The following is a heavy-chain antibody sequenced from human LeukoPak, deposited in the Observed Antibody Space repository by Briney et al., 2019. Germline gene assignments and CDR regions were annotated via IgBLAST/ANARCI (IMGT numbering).Heavy chain of an antibody. J-gene: IGHJ5*02. Sequence: SVKVSCKASGGTFSSYAVSWVPQTPGQGLEWLGGVIPVFGTTTYAQKFQDKVTMTADKSTSTAYMELSSLRSEDTAVYYCARDYYDSSGFSFDPWGQGTLVTVSS. CDR3: ARDYYDSSGFSFDP. V-gene: IGHV1-69*06. CDR1: GGTFSSYA. D-gene: IGHD3-22*01. CDR2: VIPVFGTT.